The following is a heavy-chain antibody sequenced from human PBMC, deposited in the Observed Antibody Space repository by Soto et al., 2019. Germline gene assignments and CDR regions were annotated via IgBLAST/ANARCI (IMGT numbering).Heavy chain of an antibody. J-gene: IGHJ6*02. CDR2: INPSGGST. Sequence: ASVKVSCKASGYTFTSYFMHWVRQAPGQGLEWMGIINPSGGSTSYAQKFQGRVTMTRDTSTSTVYMELSSLRSEDTAVYYCARGSRITIFGVVIPRRFYGMDVWGQGTTVTVSS. CDR3: ARGSRITIFGVVIPRRFYGMDV. V-gene: IGHV1-46*01. CDR1: GYTFTSYF. D-gene: IGHD3-3*01.